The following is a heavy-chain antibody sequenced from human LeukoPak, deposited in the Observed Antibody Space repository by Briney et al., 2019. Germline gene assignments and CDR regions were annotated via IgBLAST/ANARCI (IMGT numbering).Heavy chain of an antibody. CDR2: IDPSDSDT. J-gene: IGHJ4*02. V-gene: IGHV5-51*01. Sequence: GESLKISCKASGYSFTGYWIGWVRQMPGKGLEWMGIIDPSDSDTRYTPSFQGQVTISADKPLSTAYLQWNSLKASDAAMYYCARQTAMGRSGDYWGQGTLVTVSS. CDR1: GYSFTGYW. CDR3: ARQTAMGRSGDY. D-gene: IGHD5-18*01.